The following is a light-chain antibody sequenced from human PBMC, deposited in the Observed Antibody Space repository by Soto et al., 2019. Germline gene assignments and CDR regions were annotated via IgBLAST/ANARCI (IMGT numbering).Light chain of an antibody. J-gene: IGKJ1*01. CDR3: QQYGSSPWT. CDR2: GAT. V-gene: IGKV3-20*01. Sequence: EIGATRSPRTQTWSPGERATLSSRASQSVSSSYLAWYQQRPGQAPRLLIYGATSRATGIPDRFSGSGSGTDFTLTISRLEPEDFAVYYCQQYGSSPWTFGQGTKVDIK. CDR1: QSVSSSY.